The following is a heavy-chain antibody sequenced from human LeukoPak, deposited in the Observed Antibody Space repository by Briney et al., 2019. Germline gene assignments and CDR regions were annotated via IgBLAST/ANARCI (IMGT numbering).Heavy chain of an antibody. CDR2: ISSSGDST. Sequence: PGGSLRLSCAASGFTFSSYVMSWVRQAPGKGLEWVSDISSSGDSTHYADSVKGRFTISRDNSKNTLFLQTNSLRAEDTAVYYCAKRAVGAAYYFDYWGQGTLVTVSS. V-gene: IGHV3-23*01. CDR1: GFTFSSYV. J-gene: IGHJ4*02. CDR3: AKRAVGAAYYFDY. D-gene: IGHD2-15*01.